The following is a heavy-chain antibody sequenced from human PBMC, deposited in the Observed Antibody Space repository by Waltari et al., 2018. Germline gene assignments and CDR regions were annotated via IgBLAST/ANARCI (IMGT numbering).Heavy chain of an antibody. CDR1: GYSISSGYY. D-gene: IGHD3-22*01. CDR3: ARTRVTHYDSSGYYYPDY. J-gene: IGHJ4*02. V-gene: IGHV4-38-2*01. CDR2: INHSGST. Sequence: QLQLQESGPGLVKPSETLSLTCAVSGYSISSGYYWGWLRQPPGRGLEWIGSINHSGSTYYTPSLKSRVTISVDTSKNQFSLKRSSVTAADTAVYYCARTRVTHYDSSGYYYPDYWGQGTLVTVSS.